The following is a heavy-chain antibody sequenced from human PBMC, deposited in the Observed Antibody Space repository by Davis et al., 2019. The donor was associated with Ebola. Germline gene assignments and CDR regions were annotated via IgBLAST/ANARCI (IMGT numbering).Heavy chain of an antibody. J-gene: IGHJ4*02. Sequence: PGGSLRLSCAASGFTFSSYEMNWVRQAPGKGLEWVSCISSSGSTIYYADSVKGRFTISRDNAKNSLYLQMNSLRAEDTAVYYCARKKPGTTWFDYWGLGTLVTVSS. CDR3: ARKKPGTTWFDY. CDR2: ISSSGSTI. CDR1: GFTFSSYE. D-gene: IGHD1-1*01. V-gene: IGHV3-48*03.